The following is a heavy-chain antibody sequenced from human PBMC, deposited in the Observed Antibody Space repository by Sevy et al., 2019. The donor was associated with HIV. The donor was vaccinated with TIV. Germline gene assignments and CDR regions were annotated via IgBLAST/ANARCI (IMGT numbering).Heavy chain of an antibody. J-gene: IGHJ4*02. D-gene: IGHD6-19*01. CDR2: ISGDSRRP. V-gene: IGHV3-23*01. CDR3: TKERSSGWPFDY. Sequence: GGSLRLSCAASGFSFNIYAMSWVRQAPGKGLEWVSGISGDSRRPHYADSVKGRFTISRDNSKNTLYLQMSSLRSEDTAVYYCTKERSSGWPFDYWGQGTLVTVSS. CDR1: GFSFNIYA.